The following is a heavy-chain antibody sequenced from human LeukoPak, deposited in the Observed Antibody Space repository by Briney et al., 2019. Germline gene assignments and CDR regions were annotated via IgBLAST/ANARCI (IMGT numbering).Heavy chain of an antibody. J-gene: IGHJ4*02. CDR3: ATVRGSDWYMDY. Sequence: TGGSLRLSCAASGFTFSNYGMNWVRQAPGKGLEWVALIWYDGSRDYYVDFVKGRFTVSRDNSKNTLYLQMKNLRAEDTAVYYCATVRGSDWYMDYWGQGTLVTVSS. CDR2: IWYDGSRD. V-gene: IGHV3-33*08. CDR1: GFTFSNYG. D-gene: IGHD6-19*01.